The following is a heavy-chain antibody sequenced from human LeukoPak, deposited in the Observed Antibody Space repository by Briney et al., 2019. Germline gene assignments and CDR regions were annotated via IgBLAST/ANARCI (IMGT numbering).Heavy chain of an antibody. CDR2: MNPNSGNT. CDR3: AKELVWFGDSRFDY. J-gene: IGHJ4*02. CDR1: GYTFTSYD. Sequence: ASVKVSCKASGYTFTSYDINWVRQATGQGLEWMGWMNPNSGNTGYAQKFQGRVTMTRNTSISTAYMELSSLRSEDTAVYYCAKELVWFGDSRFDYWGQGTLVTVSS. D-gene: IGHD3-3*01. V-gene: IGHV1-8*01.